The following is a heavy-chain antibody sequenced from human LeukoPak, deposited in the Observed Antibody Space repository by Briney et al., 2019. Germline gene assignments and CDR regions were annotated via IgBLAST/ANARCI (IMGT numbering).Heavy chain of an antibody. V-gene: IGHV3-53*04. CDR1: GFTFSSYG. CDR2: IYSGGTT. D-gene: IGHD5-18*01. J-gene: IGHJ4*02. Sequence: GGSLRPSCAASGFTFSSYGMHWVRQAPGKGLEWVSTIYSGGTTYYADSVMGRFTISRHNSRNTLYLQMNSLRAEDTAVYYCARVDTVMAYYFDLWGQGTLVTVSS. CDR3: ARVDTVMAYYFDL.